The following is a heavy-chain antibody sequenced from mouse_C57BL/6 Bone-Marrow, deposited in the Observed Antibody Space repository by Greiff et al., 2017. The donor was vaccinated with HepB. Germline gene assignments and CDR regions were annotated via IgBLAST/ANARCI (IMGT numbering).Heavy chain of an antibody. Sequence: QVQLQQPGAELVKPGASVKLSCKASGYTFTSYWMHWVKQRPGQGLEWIGMIHPNSGSTNYNEKFKSKATLTVDKSSSTAYMQLSSLTSEDSAVYYCARITTAVAEDWWGQGTTLTVSS. J-gene: IGHJ2*01. CDR3: ARITTAVAEDW. CDR1: GYTFTSYW. CDR2: IHPNSGST. D-gene: IGHD1-1*01. V-gene: IGHV1-64*01.